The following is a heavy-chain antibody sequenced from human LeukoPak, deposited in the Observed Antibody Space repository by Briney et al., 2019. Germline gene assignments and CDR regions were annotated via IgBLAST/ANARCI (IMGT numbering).Heavy chain of an antibody. CDR3: ARAVAGLRWYFDL. CDR1: GGTFSSYA. V-gene: IGHV1-69*13. J-gene: IGHJ2*01. D-gene: IGHD6-19*01. CDR2: IIPIFGTA. Sequence: ASARVSCKASGGTFSSYAISWVRQAPGQGLEWMGGIIPIFGTANYAQKFQGRVTITADESTSTAYMELSSLRSEDTAVYYCARAVAGLRWYFDLWGRGTLVTVSS.